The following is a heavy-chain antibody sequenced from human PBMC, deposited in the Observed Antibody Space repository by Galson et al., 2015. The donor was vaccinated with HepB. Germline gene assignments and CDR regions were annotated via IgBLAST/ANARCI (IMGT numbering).Heavy chain of an antibody. CDR3: ARDRILKSRLPWAFDS. D-gene: IGHD2/OR15-2a*01. J-gene: IGHJ4*02. CDR2: ISPYNGNK. V-gene: IGHV1-18*04. CDR1: GYTFTSHG. Sequence: SVKVSCKASGYTFTSHGVTWVRQAPGQGLEWMGWISPYNGNKNYARNFMGRVTMTTEASTNTAYMELRSLTSGDTAVYYCARDRILKSRLPWAFDSWGQGTLVTVSS.